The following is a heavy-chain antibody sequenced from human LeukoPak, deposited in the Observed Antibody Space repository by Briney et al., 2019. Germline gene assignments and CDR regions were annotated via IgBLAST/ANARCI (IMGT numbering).Heavy chain of an antibody. CDR1: GFTFSSYW. D-gene: IGHD6-19*01. V-gene: IGHV3-74*01. J-gene: IGHJ4*02. Sequence: GGSLRLSCAASGFTFSSYWMHWVRQAPGKGLVWVSRINSDGSSTSYADSVKGRFTISRDNSKNTLYLQMNSLRAEDTAVYYCARPGYSSGCLDYWGQGTLVTVSS. CDR3: ARPGYSSGCLDY. CDR2: INSDGSST.